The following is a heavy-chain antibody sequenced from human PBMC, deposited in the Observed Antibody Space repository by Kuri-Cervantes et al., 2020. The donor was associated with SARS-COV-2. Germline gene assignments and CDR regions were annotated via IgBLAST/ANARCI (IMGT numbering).Heavy chain of an antibody. Sequence: GESLKISCAASGFTFSSYWMSWVRQAPGKGLEWVSVIYSGGSTYYADSVKGRFTISRHNSKNTLYLQMNSLRAEDTAVYYCAKVDGMDVWGQGTTVTVSS. CDR3: AKVDGMDV. J-gene: IGHJ6*02. V-gene: IGHV3-53*04. CDR1: GFTFSSYW. CDR2: IYSGGST.